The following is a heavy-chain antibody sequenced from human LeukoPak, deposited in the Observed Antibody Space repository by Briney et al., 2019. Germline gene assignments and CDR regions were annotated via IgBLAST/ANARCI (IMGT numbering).Heavy chain of an antibody. Sequence: PGGSLRLSCAASGFTFDDYAMHWVRQAPGKGLEWVSGISWNSGSIGYADSVKGRFTISRDNAKNSLYLQMNSLRAEDTALYYCAKDYGQWLTGFDYWGQGTLVTVSS. V-gene: IGHV3-9*01. CDR1: GFTFDDYA. D-gene: IGHD6-19*01. J-gene: IGHJ4*02. CDR3: AKDYGQWLTGFDY. CDR2: ISWNSGSI.